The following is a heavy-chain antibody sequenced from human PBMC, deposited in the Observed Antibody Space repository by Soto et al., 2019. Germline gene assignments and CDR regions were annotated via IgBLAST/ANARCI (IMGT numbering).Heavy chain of an antibody. D-gene: IGHD2-2*01. V-gene: IGHV3-23*01. Sequence: GGSLRLSCAASGFTFSSYAMSWVRQAPGKGLEWVSAISGSGGSTYYADSVKGRFTISRDNSKNTLYLQMNSLRAEDTAVYYCAKIVVPAAMQGFSGFDYWGQGTLVTVSS. CDR2: ISGSGGST. CDR1: GFTFSSYA. J-gene: IGHJ4*02. CDR3: AKIVVPAAMQGFSGFDY.